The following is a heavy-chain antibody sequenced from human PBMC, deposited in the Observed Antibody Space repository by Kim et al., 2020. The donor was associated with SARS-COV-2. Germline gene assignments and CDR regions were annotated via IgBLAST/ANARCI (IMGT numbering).Heavy chain of an antibody. CDR2: TP. CDR3: AREWAGDFDY. J-gene: IGHJ4*02. D-gene: IGHD6-19*01. Sequence: TPTYAQKVQGRLTITAAEGTSTAYMDLTSLTSGDTAVYYCAREWAGDFDYWGQGTLVTVSS. V-gene: IGHV1-69*01.